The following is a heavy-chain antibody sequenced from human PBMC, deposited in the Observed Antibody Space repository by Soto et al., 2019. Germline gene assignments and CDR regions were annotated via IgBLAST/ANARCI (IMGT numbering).Heavy chain of an antibody. D-gene: IGHD3-16*02. V-gene: IGHV2-5*02. CDR2: IYWDNDR. CDR1: GFSLTTKGVG. Sequence: QITLKESGRTLVEPTQTLTLTCTFSGFSLTTKGVGVGWIRQPPGQALEWLAVIYWDNDRRYSPSLRSRLDITKDTYNNQVVLTMTTLDPVDTGTYXXXXVTITFGGVIGLDAFDVWGQGAVXT. CDR3: XXVTITFGGVIGLDAFDV. J-gene: IGHJ3*01.